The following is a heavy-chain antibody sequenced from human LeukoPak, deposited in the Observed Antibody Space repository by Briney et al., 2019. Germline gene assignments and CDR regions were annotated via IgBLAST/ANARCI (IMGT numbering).Heavy chain of an antibody. CDR2: ISYDGSSK. V-gene: IGHV3-30-3*01. CDR3: ARHTDYDILTGYYFDY. D-gene: IGHD3-9*01. J-gene: IGHJ4*02. CDR1: GFTFSSYA. Sequence: GRSLRLSCAASGFTFSSYAMHWVRQAPGKGLEWVAVISYDGSSKYYADSVKGRFTISRDNSKNTLYLQMNSLRAEDTAVYYCARHTDYDILTGYYFDYWGQGTLVTVSS.